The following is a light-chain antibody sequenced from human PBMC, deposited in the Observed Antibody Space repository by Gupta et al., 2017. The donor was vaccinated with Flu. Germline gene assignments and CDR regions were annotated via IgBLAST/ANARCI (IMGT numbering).Light chain of an antibody. CDR1: SFNMGKKD. CDR2: ENN. V-gene: IGLV1-51*02. CDR3: GTWDNSLSAVV. Sequence: QSVLPQPPSVSAAPGQMVTISCSGTSFNMGKKDGSWYQQLPGTAPKLLIYENNKRPSGIPDRFSGSKSGTSATLGITGLQTGDEAEYYCGTWDNSLSAVVFGGGTKLTVL. J-gene: IGLJ3*02.